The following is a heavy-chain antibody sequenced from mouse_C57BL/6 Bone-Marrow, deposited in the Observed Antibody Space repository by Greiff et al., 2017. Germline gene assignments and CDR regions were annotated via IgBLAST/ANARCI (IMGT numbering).Heavy chain of an antibody. J-gene: IGHJ4*01. CDR2: IDPSDSET. V-gene: IGHV1-52*01. CDR3: AREDGYYAMDY. D-gene: IGHD2-3*01. CDR1: GYTFTSYW. Sequence: QVQLQQPGAELVRPGSSVKLSCKASGYTFTSYWMHWVKQRPIQGLEWIGNIDPSDSETHYNQKFKDKATLTVDKSSSTAYMQLSSLTSEDSAVYYCAREDGYYAMDYWGQGTSVTVSS.